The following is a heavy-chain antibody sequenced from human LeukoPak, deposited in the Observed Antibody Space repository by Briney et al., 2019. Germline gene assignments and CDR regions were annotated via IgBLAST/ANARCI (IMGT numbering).Heavy chain of an antibody. D-gene: IGHD5-12*01. CDR3: ARSGPDGYNYAEY. J-gene: IGHJ4*02. CDR2: INPNSGGT. V-gene: IGHV1-2*02. Sequence: ASVKVSCKASGYTFTGYYMHWVRQAPGQGLEWMGWINPNSGGTNYAQKFQGRVTMTRDMSISTAYMELSRLRSDDTAVYYCARSGPDGYNYAEYWGQGTLVTVSS. CDR1: GYTFTGYY.